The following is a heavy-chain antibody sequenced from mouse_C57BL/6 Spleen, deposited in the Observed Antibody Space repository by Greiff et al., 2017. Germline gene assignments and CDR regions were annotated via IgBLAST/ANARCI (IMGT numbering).Heavy chain of an antibody. CDR3: ARYDSSGPYAMDY. CDR2: IDPSDSYT. Sequence: QVQLQQSGAELMKPGASVKLSCKASGYTFTSYWMQWVKQRPGQGLEWIGEIDPSDSYTNYNQKFKGKATLTVDTSSSTAYMQLSSLTSEDSAVYYCARYDSSGPYAMDYWGQGTSVTVSS. D-gene: IGHD3-2*02. CDR1: GYTFTSYW. J-gene: IGHJ4*01. V-gene: IGHV1-50*01.